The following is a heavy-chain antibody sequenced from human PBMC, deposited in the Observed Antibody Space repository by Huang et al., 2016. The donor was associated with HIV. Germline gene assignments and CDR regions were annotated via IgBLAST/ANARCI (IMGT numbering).Heavy chain of an antibody. CDR2: IYPGDSEV. CDR3: ARQPPTNYYSNDAFDI. J-gene: IGHJ3*02. Sequence: EVQLVQSGADLEKPGESLKISCKGSGYSFTSYWIGWVRQMPGRGLEWMGIIYPGDSEVRYSPSFQCQVTISADKSISTAYLQWNSLKASDTAIYYCARQPPTNYYSNDAFDIWGQGTRVTVSS. D-gene: IGHD3-10*01. CDR1: GYSFTSYW. V-gene: IGHV5-51*01.